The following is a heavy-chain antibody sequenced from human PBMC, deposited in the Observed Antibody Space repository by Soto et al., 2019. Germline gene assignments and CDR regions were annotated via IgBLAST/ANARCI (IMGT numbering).Heavy chain of an antibody. CDR1: GGSISSSNW. V-gene: IGHV4-4*02. J-gene: IGHJ4*02. CDR3: ARDSGGGADY. D-gene: IGHD2-21*01. CDR2: IYHTGST. Sequence: QVQLQGSGPGLVKPSGTLSLTCVVSGGSISSSNWWSWVRQPPGKGLEWIGEIYHTGSTTYNLSLNSRVTISVDKSKNQFSLELSSVTAADTAVYYCARDSGGGADYWGQGTLVTVSS.